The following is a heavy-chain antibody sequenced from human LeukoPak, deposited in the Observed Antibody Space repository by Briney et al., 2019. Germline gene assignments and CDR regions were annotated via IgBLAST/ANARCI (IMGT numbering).Heavy chain of an antibody. Sequence: GGSLRLSCAASGFTFSSYTMNWVRQAPGKGLEWVSSISSSSSYIYYADSVKGRFTISRDNAKNSLYLQMNSLRAEDTAVYYCARRPPGGSGSYIDYWGQGTLVTVSS. CDR3: ARRPPGGSGSYIDY. CDR2: ISSSSSYI. D-gene: IGHD3-10*01. V-gene: IGHV3-21*01. J-gene: IGHJ4*02. CDR1: GFTFSSYT.